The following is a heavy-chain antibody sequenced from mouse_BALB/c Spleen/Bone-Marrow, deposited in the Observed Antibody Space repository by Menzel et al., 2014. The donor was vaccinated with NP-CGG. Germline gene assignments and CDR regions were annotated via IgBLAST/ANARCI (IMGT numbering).Heavy chain of an antibody. D-gene: IGHD2-14*01. CDR2: IDPAIFT. CDR3: ASYRYGWYFDV. CDR1: GFNIKDTY. J-gene: IGHJ1*01. V-gene: IGHV14-3*02. Sequence: EVQLQQSGAELVKPGASVKLSCTASGFNIKDTYLHWVKQRPEKGLDWIGRIDPAIFTKYDPKFQGKATMTADTSSNTAYLHLSSLTSEDTAVYYCASYRYGWYFDVWGAGTTVTVSS.